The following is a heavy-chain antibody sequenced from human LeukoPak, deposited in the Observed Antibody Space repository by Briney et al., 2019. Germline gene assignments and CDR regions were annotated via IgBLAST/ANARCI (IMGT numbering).Heavy chain of an antibody. CDR3: ARHPPATGRFDY. J-gene: IGHJ4*02. D-gene: IGHD1-14*01. CDR2: VYYDGST. Sequence: SETLSLTCTVSGGSIINYYWSWIRQPPEKGLEWIGYVYYDGSTNYNPSLKSRVTMSVDTSKNLLSLKLSSVTAADTAVYYCARHPPATGRFDYWGQGTLGTVSS. CDR1: GGSIINYY. V-gene: IGHV4-59*01.